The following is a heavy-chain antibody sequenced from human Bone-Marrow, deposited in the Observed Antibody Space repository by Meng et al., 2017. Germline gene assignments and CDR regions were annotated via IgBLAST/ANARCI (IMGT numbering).Heavy chain of an antibody. CDR2: ISYDGSNK. CDR1: GFTFSSYA. V-gene: IGHV3-30*01. D-gene: IGHD3-22*01. Sequence: LTGAASGFTFSSYAMHWVRQAPGKGLEWVAVISYDGSNKYYADSVKGRFTISRDNSKNTLYLQMNSLRAEDTAVYYCARDLKGYYYDSSGYSYWGQGTLVTVTS. J-gene: IGHJ4*02. CDR3: ARDLKGYYYDSSGYSY.